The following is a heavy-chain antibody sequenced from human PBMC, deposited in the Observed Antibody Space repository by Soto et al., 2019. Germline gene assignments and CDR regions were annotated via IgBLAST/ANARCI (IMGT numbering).Heavy chain of an antibody. CDR2: INPKSGGT. CDR3: ARPQDYNFYGMDV. J-gene: IGHJ6*02. Sequence: QVHLVQSGAEVKKPGASVRVSCKASGYTFIDFYIHWVRQAPGQGLERMGWINPKSGGTNFAQKFQGRVTMTTDTSSTTGYMQLSSLRSDDSVVYYCARPQDYNFYGMDVWGQGTTVTVSS. CDR1: GYTFIDFY. V-gene: IGHV1-2*02.